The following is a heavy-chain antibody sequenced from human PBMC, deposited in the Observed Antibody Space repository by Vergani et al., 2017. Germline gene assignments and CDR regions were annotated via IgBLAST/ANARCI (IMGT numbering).Heavy chain of an antibody. CDR1: GFTLSGSA. CDR3: TRHVDTAMVTGYYDYGMDV. CDR2: IRSKANSYAT. D-gene: IGHD5-18*01. J-gene: IGHJ6*02. Sequence: EVQLVESGGGLVKPGGSLRLSCAASGFTLSGSAMNWVRQASGKGLEWVGRIRSKANSYATAYAASVKGRFTISRDESKNTAYLQMNSLKTEDTAVYYCTRHVDTAMVTGYYDYGMDVWGQGTTVTVSS. V-gene: IGHV3-73*01.